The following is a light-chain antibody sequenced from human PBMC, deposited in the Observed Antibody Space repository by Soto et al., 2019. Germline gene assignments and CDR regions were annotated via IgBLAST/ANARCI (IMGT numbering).Light chain of an antibody. CDR3: CSYGGSFYV. CDR1: SSDVGGYNC. J-gene: IGLJ1*01. Sequence: QSVLTQPRSVSGSPRQSVTISCTGTSSDVGGYNCVSWYQQHPGKAPKLMIYDVSKPPSGVPDRFSSAKSGNTASLTISGRQAEYEADYYCCSYGGSFYVFGTGTKLTVL. CDR2: DVS. V-gene: IGLV2-11*01.